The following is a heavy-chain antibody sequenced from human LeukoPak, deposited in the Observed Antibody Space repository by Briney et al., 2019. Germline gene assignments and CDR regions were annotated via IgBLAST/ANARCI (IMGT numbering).Heavy chain of an antibody. D-gene: IGHD3-3*01. CDR2: IIPIFGTA. V-gene: IGHV1-69*05. Sequence: GASVKVSCKASGGTFSSYAISWVRQAPGQGLEWMGGIIPIFGTANYAQKFQGRVTITTDESTSTVYMELSSLRSEDTAVYYCARTITISDHPTYYYYYMDVWGKGTTVTVSS. CDR1: GGTFSSYA. CDR3: ARTITISDHPTYYYYYMDV. J-gene: IGHJ6*03.